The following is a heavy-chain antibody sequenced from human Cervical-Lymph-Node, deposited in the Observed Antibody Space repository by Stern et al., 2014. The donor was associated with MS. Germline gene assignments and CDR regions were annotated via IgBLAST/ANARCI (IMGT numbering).Heavy chain of an antibody. D-gene: IGHD3-10*01. CDR1: GGTFSSSD. J-gene: IGHJ4*02. V-gene: IGHV1-69*01. CDR2: IIPIIATA. CDR3: ALGGFGHYFEY. Sequence: VHLVESGAEVQKPGSSVKVSCRASGGTFSSSDISWVRQAPGQGLEWMGGIIPIIATANYAQKYKGRVTITADESTSTAYMELSSLRSEDTAIYYCALGGFGHYFEYWGQGTLVTVSS.